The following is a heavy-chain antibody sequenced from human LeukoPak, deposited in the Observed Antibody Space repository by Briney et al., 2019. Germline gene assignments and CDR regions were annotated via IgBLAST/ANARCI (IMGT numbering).Heavy chain of an antibody. V-gene: IGHV3-53*01. CDR2: IYSGGST. CDR3: ARYDSSGYFTLDY. D-gene: IGHD3-22*01. Sequence: GGSLRLSCAASGFTFSSYAMSWVRQAPGKGLEWVSVIYSGGSTYYADSVKGRFTISRDNSKNTLYLQMNSLRAEDTAVYYCARYDSSGYFTLDYWGQGTLVTVSS. CDR1: GFTFSSYA. J-gene: IGHJ4*02.